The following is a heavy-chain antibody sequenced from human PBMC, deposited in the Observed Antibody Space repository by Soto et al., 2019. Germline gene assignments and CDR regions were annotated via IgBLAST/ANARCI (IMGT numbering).Heavy chain of an antibody. V-gene: IGHV4-59*01. CDR3: ARALGTTSDY. D-gene: IGHD1-7*01. CDR1: GGSLSRYY. J-gene: IGHJ4*02. Sequence: SETLSLTCTVSGGSLSRYYWSWIRQPPGKGLEWIGYIYYTGNTKSNPSLKSRVTISIDTSKNQFSLKLRSVTAADTAVYYCARALGTTSDYWGPGTLLTVSS. CDR2: IYYTGNT.